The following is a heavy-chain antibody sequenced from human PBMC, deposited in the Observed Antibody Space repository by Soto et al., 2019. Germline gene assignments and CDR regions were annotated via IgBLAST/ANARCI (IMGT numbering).Heavy chain of an antibody. CDR2: ISHSGLR. D-gene: IGHD2-2*01. CDR1: GVSISSGY. V-gene: IGHV4-59*01. CDR3: ATSNTTCPGCYS. Sequence: QVQLQESGPGLVKPSETLSLTCIVSGVSISSGYCTWIRQSPGKGLEWIGYISHSGLRHYRASLQRQLTMSVETPKNQFSLNLTSVTAADTAIYYCATSNTTCPGCYSWGQGTLVTLSS. J-gene: IGHJ5*02.